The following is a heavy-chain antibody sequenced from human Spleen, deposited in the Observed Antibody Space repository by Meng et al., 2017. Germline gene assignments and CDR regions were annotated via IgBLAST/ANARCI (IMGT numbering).Heavy chain of an antibody. D-gene: IGHD3-22*01. CDR2: ISSSGSTI. CDR3: ARDLYDSSGYRRLGDDAFDI. Sequence: GESLKISCAVSGFTFNYHFMGWIRQAPRKALEWVSYISSSGSTIYYADSVKGRFTISRDNAKNSLYLKMNSMRAEDTAVYYCARDLYDSSGYRRLGDDAFDIWGQGTRVT. CDR1: GFTFNYHF. V-gene: IGHV3-11*04. J-gene: IGHJ3*02.